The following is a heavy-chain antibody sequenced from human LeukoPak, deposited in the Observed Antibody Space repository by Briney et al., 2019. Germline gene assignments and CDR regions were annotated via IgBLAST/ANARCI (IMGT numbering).Heavy chain of an antibody. J-gene: IGHJ5*02. Sequence: SETLSLTCAVYGGSFSGYYWSWIRQPPGKGLEWIGEINHSGSTNYNPSLKSRVTISVDTSKNQFSLKLSSVTAADTAVYYCARGASYSSSSWYNWFDPWGQGTLVTVSS. CDR3: ARGASYSSSSWYNWFDP. CDR2: INHSGST. V-gene: IGHV4-34*01. D-gene: IGHD6-13*01. CDR1: GGSFSGYY.